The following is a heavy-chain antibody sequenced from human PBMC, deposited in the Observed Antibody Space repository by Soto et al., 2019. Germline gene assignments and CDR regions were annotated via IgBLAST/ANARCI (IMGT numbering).Heavy chain of an antibody. Sequence: GASVKVSCKASGGTFNNYAISWVRQAPGQGLEWMGGIIPIFHTANYEQKFQARVTITADETANTAYMELSSLRSEDTAVYYCARGGLLVREYYYYGMDVWGRGTTVTVSS. CDR2: IIPIFHTA. J-gene: IGHJ6*02. V-gene: IGHV1-69*13. CDR1: GGTFNNYA. CDR3: ARGGLLVREYYYYGMDV. D-gene: IGHD3-10*01.